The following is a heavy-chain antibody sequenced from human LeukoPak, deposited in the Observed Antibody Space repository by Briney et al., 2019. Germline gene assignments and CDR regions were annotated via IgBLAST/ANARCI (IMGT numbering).Heavy chain of an antibody. J-gene: IGHJ3*02. Sequence: SETLSLTCAVYGGSFSGYYWSWIRQPPGKGLEWIGEINHSGSTNYNPSLKSRVTISVDTSKNQFSLKLSSVTAADTAVYYCARVFGTYYYDSSGPDAFDIWGQGTMVTVSS. CDR3: ARVFGTYYYDSSGPDAFDI. CDR1: GGSFSGYY. V-gene: IGHV4-34*01. CDR2: INHSGST. D-gene: IGHD3-22*01.